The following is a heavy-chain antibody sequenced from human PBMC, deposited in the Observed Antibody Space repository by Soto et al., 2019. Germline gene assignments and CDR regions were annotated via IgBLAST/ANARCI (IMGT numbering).Heavy chain of an antibody. D-gene: IGHD3-16*02. CDR1: GDTDTNYV. CDR3: EAEMTFGKLSVV. CDR2: IFPKFGTT. J-gene: IGHJ6*02. V-gene: IGHV1-69*01. Sequence: QVQLVQSGAEVKKPGSSVKVSCKASGDTDTNYVISWVRQAPGQGLEWMGGIFPKFGTTYSAQKLQDRLTITEDESTSTVYMELSSLILDDTAVYYCEAEMTFGKLSVVWGQWTTVTVSS.